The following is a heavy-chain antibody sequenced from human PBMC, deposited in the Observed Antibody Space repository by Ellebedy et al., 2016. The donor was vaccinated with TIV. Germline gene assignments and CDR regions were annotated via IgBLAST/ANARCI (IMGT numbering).Heavy chain of an antibody. CDR3: ARFGLGSWYFDL. Sequence: GESLKISXAASGFTFSSYAMSWVRQAPGKGLEWVSAISGSGGSTYYADSVKGRFTISRENAKNSLYLQMNSLRAGDTAVYYCARFGLGSWYFDLWGRGTLVTVSS. CDR1: GFTFSSYA. V-gene: IGHV3-23*01. CDR2: ISGSGGST. J-gene: IGHJ2*01. D-gene: IGHD3-10*01.